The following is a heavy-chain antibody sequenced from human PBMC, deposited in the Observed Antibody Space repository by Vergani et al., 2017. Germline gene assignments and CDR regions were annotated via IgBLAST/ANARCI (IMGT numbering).Heavy chain of an antibody. Sequence: EVQLLESGGGLVQPGGSLRLSCAASGFTFSSYAMSWVRQAPGKGLEWVSAISGSGGSTYYADSVKGRFTISRDNSTNTLYLQMNSLRAEDTAVYYCAKDVGGVDYDFWSGYYILGWFDPWGQGTLVTVSS. CDR3: AKDVGGVDYDFWSGYYILGWFDP. J-gene: IGHJ5*02. CDR2: ISGSGGST. V-gene: IGHV3-23*01. D-gene: IGHD3-3*01. CDR1: GFTFSSYA.